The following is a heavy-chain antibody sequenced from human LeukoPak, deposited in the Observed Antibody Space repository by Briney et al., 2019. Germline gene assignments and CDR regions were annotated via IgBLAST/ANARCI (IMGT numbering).Heavy chain of an antibody. Sequence: SETLSLTCTVSGGSISSYFWSWLRQPPGKGLEWIGYIHYSGSTQYNPSLKSRVTISVDRSKNQFSLKLSSVTAADTAVYYCASFDYGGNPTGDYWGQGTLVTVSS. CDR1: GGSISSYF. D-gene: IGHD4-23*01. CDR3: ASFDYGGNPTGDY. J-gene: IGHJ4*02. V-gene: IGHV4-59*12. CDR2: IHYSGST.